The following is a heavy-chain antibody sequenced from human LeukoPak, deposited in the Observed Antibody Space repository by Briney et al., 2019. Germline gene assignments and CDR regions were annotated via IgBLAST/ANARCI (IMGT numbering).Heavy chain of an antibody. J-gene: IGHJ6*02. CDR1: GFSLNTSGVG. CDR2: IYWDDDK. V-gene: IGHV2-5*02. D-gene: IGHD2-15*01. CDR3: AHFRRSPDSRYYYYGMDV. Sequence: ESGPTLVKPTQTLTLTCIFSGFSLNTSGVGVGWIRQPPGKALKWLALIYWDDDKRYSPSLKSRLTITKDTSKNQVVLTMTNMDPVDTATYYCAHFRRSPDSRYYYYGMDVWGQGTTVTVSS.